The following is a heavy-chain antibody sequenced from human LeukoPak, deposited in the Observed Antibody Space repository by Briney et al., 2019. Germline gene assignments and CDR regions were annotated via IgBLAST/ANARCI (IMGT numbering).Heavy chain of an antibody. CDR2: FNASDGSR. CDR1: GFIFSSYW. D-gene: IGHD4-23*01. J-gene: IGHJ4*02. Sequence: GGSLRLSCAASGFIFSSYWMSWVRQAPGEGLEWVSGFNASDGSRYYADSVKGRFTISRDNSKNTLYLQMNSLRAEDTAVYYCAKNIGGFDYWGQGTLVTVSS. V-gene: IGHV3-23*01. CDR3: AKNIGGFDY.